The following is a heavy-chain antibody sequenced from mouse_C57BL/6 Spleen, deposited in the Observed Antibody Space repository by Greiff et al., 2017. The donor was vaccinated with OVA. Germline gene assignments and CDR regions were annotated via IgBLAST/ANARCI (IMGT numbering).Heavy chain of an antibody. J-gene: IGHJ2*01. CDR1: GYTFTSYW. D-gene: IGHD1-1*01. CDR2: IYPSDSET. CDR3: ARSNGGYYYGSSPYFDD. V-gene: IGHV1-61*01. Sequence: QVQLQQPGAELVRPGSSVKLSCKASGYTFTSYWMDWVKQRPGQGLEWIGNIYPSDSETHYNQKFKDKATLTVDKSSSTAYMQLSSLTSEDSAVYYCARSNGGYYYGSSPYFDDWGQGTTLTVSS.